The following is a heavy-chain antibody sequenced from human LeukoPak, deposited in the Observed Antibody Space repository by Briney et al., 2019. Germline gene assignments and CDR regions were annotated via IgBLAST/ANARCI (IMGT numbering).Heavy chain of an antibody. CDR2: IYTSGSN. J-gene: IGHJ4*02. CDR3: ARDFFYGGNRYYFDD. V-gene: IGHV4-4*07. D-gene: IGHD4-23*01. Sequence: SETLSLTCTVPGGSNSSYYWSCIRQPAGRGLECIGRIYTSGSNNYKPSLKSRVPMAVGTSKNQVSLKLSSVTAADTAVYYCARDFFYGGNRYYFDDWGQGTLVTVSS. CDR1: GGSNSSYY.